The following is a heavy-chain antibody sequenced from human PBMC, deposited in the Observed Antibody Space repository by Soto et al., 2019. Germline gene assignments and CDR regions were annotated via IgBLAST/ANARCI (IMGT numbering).Heavy chain of an antibody. J-gene: IGHJ4*02. CDR1: GASITGSFF. CDR3: ARGMTPPGAPAWYYFDS. CDR2: FSLSGTT. V-gene: IGHV4-4*07. D-gene: IGHD2-8*02. Sequence: QVQLQESGPGLMKPSETLSLTCTVSGASITGSFFWSWIQQPAGKGLEWIGRFSLSGTTNYNPSLRSRVTMSADVSKNQFSLRLTSVTAADTALYYCARGMTPPGAPAWYYFDSWGQGTLVTVSS.